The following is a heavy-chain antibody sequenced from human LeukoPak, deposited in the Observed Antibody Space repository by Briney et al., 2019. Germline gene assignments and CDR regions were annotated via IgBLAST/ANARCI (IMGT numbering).Heavy chain of an antibody. J-gene: IGHJ4*02. CDR1: GFTFSSYS. V-gene: IGHV3-21*01. Sequence: GGSLRLSCAASGFTFSSYSMNWDRQAPGKGLEWVSSISSSSSYIYYADSVKGRFTISRDNAKNSLYLQMNSLRAEDTAVYYCARDVMPYYYDSSGYLDYWGQGTLVTVSS. CDR3: ARDVMPYYYDSSGYLDY. D-gene: IGHD3-22*01. CDR2: ISSSSSYI.